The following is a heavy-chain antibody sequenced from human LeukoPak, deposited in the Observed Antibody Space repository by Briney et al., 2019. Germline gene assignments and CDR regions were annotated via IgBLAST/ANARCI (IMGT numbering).Heavy chain of an antibody. D-gene: IGHD3-10*01. CDR2: IIPIFGTA. J-gene: IGHJ3*02. CDR1: GGTFSSYA. CDR3: AREQYYCDSGSPKNAFDI. Sequence: GASVKVSCKASGGTFSSYAISWVRQAPGQGLEWMGGIIPIFGTANYAQKFQGRVTITADESTSTAYMELSSLRSEGTAVYYCAREQYYCDSGSPKNAFDIWGQGTMVTVSS. V-gene: IGHV1-69*13.